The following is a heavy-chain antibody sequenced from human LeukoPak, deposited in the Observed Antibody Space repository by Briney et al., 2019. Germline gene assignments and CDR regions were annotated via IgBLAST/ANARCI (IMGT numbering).Heavy chain of an antibody. D-gene: IGHD1-1*01. CDR3: ARQGGANSFDY. Sequence: SETLSLTCAVSGGSISTYFWSWIRQPPGKGLEWIGYIYYSGSTNYNPSLKSRVTISVDTSKNQFSLKLSSVTAADTAMYYCARQGGANSFDYRGQGILVTVSS. V-gene: IGHV4-59*08. CDR1: GGSISTYF. CDR2: IYYSGST. J-gene: IGHJ4*02.